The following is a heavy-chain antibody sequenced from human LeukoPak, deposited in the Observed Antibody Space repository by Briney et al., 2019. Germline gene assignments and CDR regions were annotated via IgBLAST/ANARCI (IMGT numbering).Heavy chain of an antibody. J-gene: IGHJ6*03. V-gene: IGHV4-4*07. Sequence: SETLSLTCSVSGGSISSFYWSWVRQPAGKGLEWIGRISTRGNADYNPSLKSRVTLSVDTSKNQFSLKVSSVTAADTAVYYCARGDCSSTICYSPMDVWGKGTTVTVSS. CDR2: ISTRGNA. CDR3: ARGDCSSTICYSPMDV. D-gene: IGHD2-2*01. CDR1: GGSISSFY.